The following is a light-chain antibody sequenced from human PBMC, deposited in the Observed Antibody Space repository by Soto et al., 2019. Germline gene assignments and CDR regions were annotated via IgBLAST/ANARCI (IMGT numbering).Light chain of an antibody. CDR3: QQYNNWPPWT. V-gene: IGKV3D-15*01. J-gene: IGKJ1*01. CDR1: QSVSSN. CDR2: GAS. Sequence: EIVMTQSPATLSVSPGERATLSCRASQSVSSNLAWYQQKPGQAPRLLIYGASTRATGIQARFSGSGSGTEFPLTISCLQSQDFAGYYCQQYNNWPPWTFGQGTKVEIK.